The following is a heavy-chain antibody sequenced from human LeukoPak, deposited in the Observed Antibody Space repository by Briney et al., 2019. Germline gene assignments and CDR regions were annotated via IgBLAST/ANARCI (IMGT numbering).Heavy chain of an antibody. J-gene: IGHJ6*03. CDR2: IIPIFGTA. D-gene: IGHD3-22*01. Sequence: SVKVSCKASGGTFSSYAISWVRQAPGQGLEWMGGIIPIFGTANYAQKSQGRVTITTDESTSTAYMELSSLRSEDTAVYYCARASSLLTSSGYYGGYYMDVWGKGTTVTVSS. CDR1: GGTFSSYA. CDR3: ARASSLLTSSGYYGGYYMDV. V-gene: IGHV1-69*05.